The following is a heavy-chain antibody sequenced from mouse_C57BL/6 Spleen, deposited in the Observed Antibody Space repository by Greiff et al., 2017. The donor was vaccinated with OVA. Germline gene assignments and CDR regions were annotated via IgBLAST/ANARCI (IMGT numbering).Heavy chain of an antibody. CDR3: ARETGTGYAMDY. CDR2: IDPSDSET. D-gene: IGHD4-1*01. J-gene: IGHJ4*01. CDR1: GYTFTSYW. V-gene: IGHV1-52*01. Sequence: QVQLQQPGAELVRPGSSVKLSCKASGYTFTSYWMHWVKQRPIQGLEWIGNIDPSDSETHYNQKFKDKATLTVDKSSSTAYMQLSSLTSEDSVVYYCARETGTGYAMDYWGQGTSVTVSS.